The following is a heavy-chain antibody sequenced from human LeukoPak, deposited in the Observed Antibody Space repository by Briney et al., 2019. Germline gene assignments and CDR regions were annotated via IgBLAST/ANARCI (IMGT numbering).Heavy chain of an antibody. V-gene: IGHV3-53*01. CDR2: IYSGGST. D-gene: IGHD1-26*01. Sequence: GGSLRLSCAASGFTVSSNYMSWVRQAPGKGLEWVSIIYSGGSTFYADSVKGRFTISRDNSKNTLYLQMSSLRAEDTAVYYCARGGSYLSAFDIWGQGTMVTVSS. CDR1: GFTVSSNY. J-gene: IGHJ3*02. CDR3: ARGGSYLSAFDI.